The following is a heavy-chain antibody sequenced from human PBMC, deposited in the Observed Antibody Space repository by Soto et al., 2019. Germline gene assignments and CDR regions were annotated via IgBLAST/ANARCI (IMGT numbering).Heavy chain of an antibody. CDR1: GFTFSNYP. CDR2: ISAGGDRT. J-gene: IGHJ4*02. V-gene: IGHV3-23*01. CDR3: ARRV. Sequence: EVQVSESGGGLVQPGGSLRLSCATSGFTFSNYPMNWVRQAPGKGLEWVSGISAGGDRTYYADSVKGRFTIFRDNSKNSVYLRMNSLRVEATAVYYCARRVWGQGTLVNVSS.